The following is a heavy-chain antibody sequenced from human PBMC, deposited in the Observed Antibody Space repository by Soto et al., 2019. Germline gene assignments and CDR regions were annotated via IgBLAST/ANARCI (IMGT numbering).Heavy chain of an antibody. D-gene: IGHD1-26*01. Sequence: QVQLVQSGAEVKKPGSSVKVSCKASGGTFSSYTISWVRQAPGQGLEWMGRIIPILGIANYAQKFQGRVTITADKSTSTAYVELSSLRSEDTAVYYCARGGGRVGAIDYWGQGTLVTVSS. V-gene: IGHV1-69*02. CDR2: IIPILGIA. CDR3: ARGGGRVGAIDY. CDR1: GGTFSSYT. J-gene: IGHJ4*02.